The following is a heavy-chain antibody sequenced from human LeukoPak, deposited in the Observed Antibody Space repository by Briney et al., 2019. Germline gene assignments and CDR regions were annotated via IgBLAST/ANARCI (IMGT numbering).Heavy chain of an antibody. V-gene: IGHV3-20*04. Sequence: GGSLRLSCAASGFTFDDYGMSWVRQAPGKGLEWVSGINWNGGSTSYADSVKGRFTISRDNAKNSLYLQMNSLRAEDTAVYYCAREDGIVATRNYFDYWGQGTLVTVSS. J-gene: IGHJ4*02. CDR2: INWNGGST. CDR1: GFTFDDYG. CDR3: AREDGIVATRNYFDY. D-gene: IGHD5-12*01.